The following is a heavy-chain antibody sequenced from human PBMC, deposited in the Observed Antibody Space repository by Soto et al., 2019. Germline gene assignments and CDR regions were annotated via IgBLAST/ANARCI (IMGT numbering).Heavy chain of an antibody. CDR1: GGSISSYY. CDR3: ARVSRSGSYYNGYYYGMDV. D-gene: IGHD3-10*01. CDR2: IYYSGST. Sequence: SETLSLTCTVSGGSISSYYWSWIRQPPGKGLEWIGYIYYSGSTNYNPSLKSRVTISVDTSKNQFSLKLSSVTAADTAVYYCARVSRSGSYYNGYYYGMDVWGQGTKVTVS. V-gene: IGHV4-59*08. J-gene: IGHJ6*02.